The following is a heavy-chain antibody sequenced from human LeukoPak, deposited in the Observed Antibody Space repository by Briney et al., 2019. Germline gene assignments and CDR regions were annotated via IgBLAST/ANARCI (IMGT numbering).Heavy chain of an antibody. CDR1: GGTFSSYA. V-gene: IGHV1-69*05. CDR3: ARSKSPVGGVIYYYYMDV. J-gene: IGHJ6*03. CDR2: IIPIFGTA. D-gene: IGHD3-16*01. Sequence: SVKVSCKASGGTFSSYAISWVRQAPGQGLEWMGGIIPIFGTANYAQKFQGRVTITTDESTSTAYMELSSLRSEDTAVYYCARSKSPVGGVIYYYYMDVWGKGTTVTVSS.